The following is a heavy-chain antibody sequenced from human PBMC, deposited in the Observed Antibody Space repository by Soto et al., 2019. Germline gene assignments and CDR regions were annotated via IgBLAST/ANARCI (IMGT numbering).Heavy chain of an antibody. J-gene: IGHJ6*03. Sequence: SETLSLTCTVSGGSISSGGYYWSWIRQHPGKGLEWIGYIYYSGSTYYNPSLKSRVTISVDTSKNQFSLKLSSVTAADTAVYYCATSLYYYYYMDVWGKGTTVTVSS. CDR3: ATSLYYYYYMDV. CDR1: GGSISSGGYY. V-gene: IGHV4-31*03. CDR2: IYYSGST.